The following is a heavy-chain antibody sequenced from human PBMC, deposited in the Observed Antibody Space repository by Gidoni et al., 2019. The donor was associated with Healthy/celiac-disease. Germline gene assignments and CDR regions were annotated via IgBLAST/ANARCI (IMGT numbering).Heavy chain of an antibody. Sequence: QVQLQQWGAGLLKPSETLSLTCAVYGGSFSGYYWSWIRQPPGKGLEWIGEINHSGSTNYTPSLKSRVTISVDTSKNQFSLKLSSVTAADTAVYYCARGLVALGGSYHHYYYYMDVWGKGTTVTVSS. CDR1: GGSFSGYY. D-gene: IGHD1-26*01. J-gene: IGHJ6*03. CDR2: INHSGST. V-gene: IGHV4-34*01. CDR3: ARGLVALGGSYHHYYYYMDV.